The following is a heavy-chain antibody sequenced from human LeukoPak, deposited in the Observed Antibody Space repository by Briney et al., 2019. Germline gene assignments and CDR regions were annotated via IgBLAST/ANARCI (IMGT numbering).Heavy chain of an antibody. CDR2: IRSKAYGGTT. Sequence: GGSLRLSCTASGSTFGDYAMSWFRQAPGKGLEWVGFIRSKAYGGTTEYAASVKGRFTISRDDSKSIAYLQMNSLKTEDTAVYYCTRGWYCSGGSCYGDAFDIWGQGTMVTVSS. J-gene: IGHJ3*02. CDR1: GSTFGDYA. CDR3: TRGWYCSGGSCYGDAFDI. V-gene: IGHV3-49*03. D-gene: IGHD2-15*01.